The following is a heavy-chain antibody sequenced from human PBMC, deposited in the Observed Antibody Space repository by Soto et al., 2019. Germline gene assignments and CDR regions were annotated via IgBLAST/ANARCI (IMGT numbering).Heavy chain of an antibody. Sequence: VQLLESGGGLVQPGGSLRLSCAASGFTFSSYAMNWVRLAPGKGLEWVSSISGSGSGTYYADSVKGRFTISRDNSKNTLYLQVNSLTAEDTALYYCAKGPSGGKGFYFDYWGQGALVTVSS. CDR1: GFTFSSYA. J-gene: IGHJ4*02. D-gene: IGHD2-15*01. V-gene: IGHV3-23*01. CDR2: ISGSGSGT. CDR3: AKGPSGGKGFYFDY.